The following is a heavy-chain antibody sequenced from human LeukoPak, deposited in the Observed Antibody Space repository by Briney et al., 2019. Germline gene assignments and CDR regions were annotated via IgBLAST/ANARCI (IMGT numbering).Heavy chain of an antibody. CDR2: ISSDIST. CDR3: ARSLHTAMALFDY. J-gene: IGHJ4*02. CDR1: GFTVSSNY. Sequence: GGSLRLSCVASGFTVSSNYMSWVRQAPGKGLEWVSLISSDISTYYADSVKGRFIISRDNSKNTLYLQMNSLRAEDTAVYYCARSLHTAMALFDYWGQGTLVTVSS. D-gene: IGHD5-18*01. V-gene: IGHV3-53*01.